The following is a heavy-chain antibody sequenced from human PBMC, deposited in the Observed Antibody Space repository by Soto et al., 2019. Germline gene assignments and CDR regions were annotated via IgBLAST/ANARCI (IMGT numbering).Heavy chain of an antibody. V-gene: IGHV3-74*01. D-gene: IGHD2-2*01. CDR2: INPEETTT. Sequence: EVQLVESGGDLVQPGGSLRLSCAASRFSFSTFWMHWVRQAPGKGLVWVSRINPEETTTTYADSVRGRFTISRDNAKNTLYLQMNSLRADDTAVYYCARGGLEPVDYWGQGTLVTVFS. J-gene: IGHJ4*02. CDR3: ARGGLEPVDY. CDR1: RFSFSTFW.